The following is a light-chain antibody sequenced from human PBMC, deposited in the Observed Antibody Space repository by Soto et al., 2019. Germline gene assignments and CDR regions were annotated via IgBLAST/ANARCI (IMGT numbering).Light chain of an antibody. J-gene: IGLJ1*01. V-gene: IGLV2-14*01. Sequence: QSALTQPASVSGSPGQSITISCTGTSSDVGGYHYVSWYQQHPGKAPKLMIYDVSNRPSGVSNRFSGSQSGKTASLTISGRQAEDEADYYCSSYTSSSTLLYVFGTGTKVTVL. CDR1: SSDVGGYHY. CDR2: DVS. CDR3: SSYTSSSTLLYV.